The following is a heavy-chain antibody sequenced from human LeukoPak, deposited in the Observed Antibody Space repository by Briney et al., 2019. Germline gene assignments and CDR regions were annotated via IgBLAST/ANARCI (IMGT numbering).Heavy chain of an antibody. V-gene: IGHV4-34*01. J-gene: IGHJ3*02. Sequence: PSETLSLTCAVYGGSFSGYHWSWIRQPPGKGLEWNGEINHSGSTNYNPSLKSRVTISVDTSKNQYSLKLSSVTAADTAVYYCARFGYCSSTSCPDDAFYIWGQGTMVTVSS. D-gene: IGHD2-2*03. CDR2: INHSGST. CDR1: GGSFSGYH. CDR3: ARFGYCSSTSCPDDAFYI.